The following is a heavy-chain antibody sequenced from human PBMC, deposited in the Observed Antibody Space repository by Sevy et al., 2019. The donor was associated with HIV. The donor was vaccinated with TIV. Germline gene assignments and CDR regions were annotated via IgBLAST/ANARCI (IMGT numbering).Heavy chain of an antibody. CDR2: ISSSSSNI. CDR3: AREGGYIDQGMDV. J-gene: IGHJ6*02. Sequence: GGSLRLSCAASGFTFSTYDMNWVRQAPGKGVEWISYISSSSSNIYYADSVKGRLTISRDNAKNSLFVQMHSLRAEDTAVYYCAREGGYIDQGMDVWGQGTTVTVSS. D-gene: IGHD3-16*02. CDR1: GFTFSTYD. V-gene: IGHV3-48*01.